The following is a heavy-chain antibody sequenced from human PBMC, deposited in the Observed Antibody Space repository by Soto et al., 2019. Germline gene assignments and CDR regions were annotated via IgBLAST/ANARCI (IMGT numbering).Heavy chain of an antibody. V-gene: IGHV3-23*01. CDR3: VRQGRGSSDF. CDR1: GFIFTNYA. J-gene: IGHJ3*01. CDR2: IGGRGNSA. Sequence: GGSVRLSCAASGFIFTNYAMNWVRQAPGKGLEWVSVIGGRGNSAYYADSVQGRFTISRDNSKNTLSLQMSSLTADDTAIYYCVRQGRGSSDFWGRGTIVTVSS. D-gene: IGHD5-12*01.